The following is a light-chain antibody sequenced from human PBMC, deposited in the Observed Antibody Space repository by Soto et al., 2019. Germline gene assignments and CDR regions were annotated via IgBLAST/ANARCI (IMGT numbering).Light chain of an antibody. CDR1: QRISIW. J-gene: IGKJ1*01. V-gene: IGKV1-5*01. CDR2: DAS. CDR3: QQYNNYPRT. Sequence: DIQMTQSPSTLSVSVGDRVTITCRASQRISIWLAWYQQKPGKAPKLLIYDASSLESGVPSRFSGSGSGTEFTLTISSLQPDDFATYYCQQYNNYPRTFGQGTKVEIK.